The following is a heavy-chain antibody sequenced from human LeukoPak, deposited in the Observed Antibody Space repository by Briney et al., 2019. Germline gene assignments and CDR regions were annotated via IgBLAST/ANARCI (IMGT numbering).Heavy chain of an antibody. D-gene: IGHD1-26*01. CDR1: GFTFADFA. V-gene: IGHV3-23*01. J-gene: IGHJ3*01. CDR2: ITSNGGGT. Sequence: KTGGSLRLSCAASGFTFADFAMSWIRQALGKGLEWVSSITSNGGGTPYADSVKGRFTISRGNSDNTLYLQMNSLRAEDTAVYRCAKDQVGSLSDAFDVWGQGTMVTVSS. CDR3: AKDQVGSLSDAFDV.